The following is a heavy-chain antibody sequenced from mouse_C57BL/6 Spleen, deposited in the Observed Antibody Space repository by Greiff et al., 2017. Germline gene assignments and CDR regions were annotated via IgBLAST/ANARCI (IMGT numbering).Heavy chain of an antibody. V-gene: IGHV5-6*01. CDR1: GFTFTSYG. Sequence: EVMLVESGGDLVKPGGSLKLSCAASGFTFTSYGMSWVRQTPDKRLEWVGTISSGGSYTYSPDSVKGRFTFSRDNAKNTLYLQMSMLKSEDTPRYYGERPDYDGYCDVWGTGTTVTVSS. J-gene: IGHJ1*03. D-gene: IGHD2-4*01. CDR2: ISSGGSYT. CDR3: ERPDYDGYCDV.